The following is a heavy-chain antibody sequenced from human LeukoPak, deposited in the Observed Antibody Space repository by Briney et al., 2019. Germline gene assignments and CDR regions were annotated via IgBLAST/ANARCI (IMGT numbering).Heavy chain of an antibody. CDR1: GFTFSSYS. CDR3: ARAANYVVPHAFDI. Sequence: GGSLRLSCAASGFTFSSYSMNWVRQAPGKGLEWVSSISSSSSYIYYADSVKGRFTISRDNAKNSLHLQMNSLRAEDTAVYYCARAANYVVPHAFDIWGQGTMVTVSS. V-gene: IGHV3-21*01. D-gene: IGHD4/OR15-4a*01. CDR2: ISSSSSYI. J-gene: IGHJ3*02.